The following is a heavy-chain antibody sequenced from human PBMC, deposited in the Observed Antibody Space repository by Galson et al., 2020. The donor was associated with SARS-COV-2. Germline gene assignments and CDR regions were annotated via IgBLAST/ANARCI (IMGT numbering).Heavy chain of an antibody. D-gene: IGHD1-26*01. V-gene: IGHV3-23*01. CDR2: ISSSGGIT. J-gene: IGHJ4*02. CDR3: AKEDLSGSYYSGG. CDR1: GFTFSSYA. Sequence: GGSLRLSCAASGFTFSSYAMSWVRQAPGKGLEWVSSISSSGGITYFADSVKGRFTISRDNSKNTLYLQMNSLRAEDTAVYYCAKEDLSGSYYSGGWGQGTLVTVSS.